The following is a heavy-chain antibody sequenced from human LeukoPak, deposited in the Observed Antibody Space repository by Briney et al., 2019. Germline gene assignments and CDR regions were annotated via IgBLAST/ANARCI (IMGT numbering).Heavy chain of an antibody. CDR3: ARDLRYGIAVESASTGNL. V-gene: IGHV3-21*01. CDR2: ISSDPHYI. Sequence: GGSLRLSCATSGFTFSSYTMNWVRQAPGKGLEWVSSISSDPHYIHYADSVRGRFTISRDNAKNSLFLQMHSLTAEDTGVYYCARDLRYGIAVESASTGNLWGQGTLVIVSS. D-gene: IGHD2-2*01. CDR1: GFTFSSYT. J-gene: IGHJ5*02.